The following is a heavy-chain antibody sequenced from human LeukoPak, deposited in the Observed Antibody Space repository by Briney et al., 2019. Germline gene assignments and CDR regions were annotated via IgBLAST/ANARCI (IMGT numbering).Heavy chain of an antibody. V-gene: IGHV3-23*01. Sequence: GSLRLSCAASGFTFSSYAMSWVRQAPGKGLEWVSAISGSGGSTYYADSVKGRFTISRDNSKNTLYLQMNSLRAEDTAVYYCAKSLVRGVMAYYFGYWGQGTLVTVSS. D-gene: IGHD3-10*01. J-gene: IGHJ4*02. CDR3: AKSLVRGVMAYYFGY. CDR1: GFTFSSYA. CDR2: ISGSGGST.